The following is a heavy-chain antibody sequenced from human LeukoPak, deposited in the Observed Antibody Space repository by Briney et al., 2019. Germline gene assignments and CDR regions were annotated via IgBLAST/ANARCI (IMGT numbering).Heavy chain of an antibody. CDR3: ARAVRGFWSGYLRFDP. J-gene: IGHJ5*02. CDR1: GGSISSYY. D-gene: IGHD3-3*01. Sequence: SETLSLTCTVSGGSISSYYWSLIRQPAGKGLEWIGRIYTSGSTNYNPSLKSRVTMSVDTSKNQFSLKLSSVTAADTAVYYCARAVRGFWSGYLRFDPWGQGTLVTVSS. CDR2: IYTSGST. V-gene: IGHV4-4*07.